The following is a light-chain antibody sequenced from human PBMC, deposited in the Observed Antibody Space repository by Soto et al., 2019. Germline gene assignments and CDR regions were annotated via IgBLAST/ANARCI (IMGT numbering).Light chain of an antibody. CDR3: QQYGSSPGYT. Sequence: EIVLTQSPGTLSLSPGERATLSCRASQSVSSNYLAWYRQKPGQAPRLIIYGASNRATGIPDRFSGSGSGPDFTLNISTLAPEDFAVYYCQQYGSSPGYTFGQGTKLEI. CDR1: QSVSSNY. CDR2: GAS. J-gene: IGKJ2*01. V-gene: IGKV3-20*01.